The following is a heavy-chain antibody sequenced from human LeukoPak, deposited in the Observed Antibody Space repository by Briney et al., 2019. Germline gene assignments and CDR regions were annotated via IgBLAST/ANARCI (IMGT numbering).Heavy chain of an antibody. J-gene: IGHJ3*01. Sequence: SETLSLTCTVSGXSISSGGYYWSWIRRHPGKGLEWIGYIYYSGSAYYNPSLKSRVTISVDTSKNQFSLKLSSVTAADTAVYFCARGSVYVDYWGQGTMVTVSS. CDR2: IYYSGSA. CDR1: GXSISSGGYY. V-gene: IGHV4-31*03. D-gene: IGHD5/OR15-5a*01. CDR3: ARGSVYVDY.